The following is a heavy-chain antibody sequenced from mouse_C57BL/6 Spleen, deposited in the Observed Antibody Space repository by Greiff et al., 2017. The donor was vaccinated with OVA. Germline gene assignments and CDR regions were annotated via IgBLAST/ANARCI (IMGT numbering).Heavy chain of an antibody. J-gene: IGHJ1*03. Sequence: QQSCKASGYTFPSYWMHWVKQRPGRGLEWIGRIDPNSGGTKYNEKFKSKATLTVDKPSSTAYMQLSSLTSEDSAVYYCARFGYGSSPWYFDVWGTGTTVTVSS. V-gene: IGHV1-72*01. D-gene: IGHD1-1*01. CDR3: ARFGYGSSPWYFDV. CDR1: GYTFPSYW. CDR2: IDPNSGGT.